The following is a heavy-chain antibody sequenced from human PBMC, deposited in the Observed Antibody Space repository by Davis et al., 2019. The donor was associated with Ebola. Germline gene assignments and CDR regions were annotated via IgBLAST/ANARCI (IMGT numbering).Heavy chain of an antibody. CDR3: ARQYSSGYYIQSYFDY. D-gene: IGHD3-22*01. Sequence: MPGGSLRLSCTVSGGSIISSSSYWGWIRQPPRKGLEWIGSIYYSGITYYNPSLKSRVTISVDTSKNQFSLKLSSVTAADTAVYYCARQYSSGYYIQSYFDYWGQGTLVTVSS. V-gene: IGHV4-39*01. J-gene: IGHJ4*02. CDR2: IYYSGIT. CDR1: GGSIISSSSY.